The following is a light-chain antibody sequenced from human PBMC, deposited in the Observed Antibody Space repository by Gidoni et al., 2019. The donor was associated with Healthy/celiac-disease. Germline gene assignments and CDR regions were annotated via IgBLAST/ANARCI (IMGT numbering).Light chain of an antibody. Sequence: DIQMTQSPSSLSASVGDRVTITCRARQSISSYLNWYQQKPGNAPKLLIYAASSLQSGVPSRFSGSGSGTDFTLTISSLQPEDFATYYCQQSYSTPRFTFGQGTKVEIK. CDR3: QQSYSTPRFT. CDR1: QSISSY. CDR2: AAS. V-gene: IGKV1-39*01. J-gene: IGKJ1*01.